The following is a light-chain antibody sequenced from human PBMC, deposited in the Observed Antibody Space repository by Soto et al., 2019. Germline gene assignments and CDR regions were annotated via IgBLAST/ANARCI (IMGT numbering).Light chain of an antibody. V-gene: IGKV3-11*01. CDR1: QSVSSY. CDR3: QQRSNWYT. J-gene: IGKJ2*01. CDR2: DAS. Sequence: EIVLTQSPATLSLSPGERATLSCRASQSVSSYLAWYQQKPGQAPRLLIYDASNRATGIPARFSVSGSGTDFPLTISSLEPEDFAVYYCQQRSNWYTFGQGTKPEIK.